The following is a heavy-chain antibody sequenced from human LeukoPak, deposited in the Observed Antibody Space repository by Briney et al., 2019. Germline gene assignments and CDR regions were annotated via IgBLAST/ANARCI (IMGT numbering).Heavy chain of an antibody. CDR1: GFTFSSYA. D-gene: IGHD1-14*01. V-gene: IGHV3-23*01. Sequence: PGGSLRLSCAASGFTFSSYAMSWVRQAPGKGLEWVSAISGSGGSTYYADSVKGRFTISRDNAKNSLYLQMNSLRAEDTAVYYCARVPSPRQPLPYYFDYWGQGTLVTVSS. CDR2: ISGSGGST. CDR3: ARVPSPRQPLPYYFDY. J-gene: IGHJ4*02.